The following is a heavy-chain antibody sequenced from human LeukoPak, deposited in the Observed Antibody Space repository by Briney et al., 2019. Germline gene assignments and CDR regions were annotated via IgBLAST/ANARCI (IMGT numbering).Heavy chain of an antibody. J-gene: IGHJ4*02. CDR3: ARVDVLRYFD. D-gene: IGHD3-9*01. CDR2: ISAYNGNT. Sequence: ASVKVSCKASGYTFNRYGISWVRQAPGQGFEWMGWISAYNGNTNNAQKLQGRVTLTTDTSTSTAYVELRSLRSDDTAVYYCARVDVLRYFDWGQGTLVTVSS. CDR1: GYTFNRYG. V-gene: IGHV1-18*01.